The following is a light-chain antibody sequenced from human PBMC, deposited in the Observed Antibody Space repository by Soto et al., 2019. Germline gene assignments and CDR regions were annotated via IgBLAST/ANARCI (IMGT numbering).Light chain of an antibody. CDR2: DAS. CDR3: QQRGDLIVT. Sequence: EILLTQSPATLSLSPGEGATLSCRASHHVSTYISWYQQKPGQAPRLLIYDASYRATGVPARSSGSGSAKDCSLPISSREPRDYAVYYCQQRGDLIVTFGGGTKVEI. J-gene: IGKJ4*01. CDR1: HHVSTY. V-gene: IGKV3-11*01.